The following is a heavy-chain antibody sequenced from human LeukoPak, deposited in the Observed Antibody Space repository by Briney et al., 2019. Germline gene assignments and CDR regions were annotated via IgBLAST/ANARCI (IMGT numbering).Heavy chain of an antibody. V-gene: IGHV3-7*03. Sequence: GGSLRLSCAASGFTFSRYWMSWVRQAPGQGLEWVATTKQDGSETYYVDSVKGRSTISRDNAKNSLHLQMNSLRVEDAAVFYCARMDYYTSGTYTYPNFDYWGQGTLVTVSS. J-gene: IGHJ4*02. D-gene: IGHD3-10*01. CDR3: ARMDYYTSGTYTYPNFDY. CDR1: GFTFSRYW. CDR2: TKQDGSET.